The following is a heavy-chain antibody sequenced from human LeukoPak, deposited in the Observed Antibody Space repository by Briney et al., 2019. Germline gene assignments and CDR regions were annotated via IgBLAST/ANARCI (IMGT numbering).Heavy chain of an antibody. D-gene: IGHD4-23*01. V-gene: IGHV3-23*01. CDR3: AKLYIGLRWPYFDY. CDR1: GFTFSSYG. CDR2: ISGSGGST. Sequence: GGSLRLSCAASGFTFSSYGVSWVRQAPGKGLEWVSAISGSGGSTYYADSVKGRFTISRDNSKNTLYLQMNSLRAEDTAVYYCAKLYIGLRWPYFDYWGQGTLVTVSS. J-gene: IGHJ4*02.